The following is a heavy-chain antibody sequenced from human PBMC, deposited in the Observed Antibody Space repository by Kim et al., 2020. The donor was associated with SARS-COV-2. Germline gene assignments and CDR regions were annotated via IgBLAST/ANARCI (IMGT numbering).Heavy chain of an antibody. CDR1: DDSISNGGSY. CDR3: ARFYGDREGFGYFYYVDV. Sequence: SETLSLTCTVSDDSISNGGSYWGWIRQHPGKGLEYIGYIYSTGDTYSNPSLKGRVFLSVDTSRNQFSLRLTSVTAADTAIYFCARFYGDREGFGYFYYVDVWGQGTTVIVSS. V-gene: IGHV4-31*03. CDR2: IYSTGDT. D-gene: IGHD4-17*01. J-gene: IGHJ6*02.